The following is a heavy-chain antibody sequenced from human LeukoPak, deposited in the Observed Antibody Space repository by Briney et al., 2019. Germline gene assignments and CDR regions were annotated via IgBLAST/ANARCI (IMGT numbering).Heavy chain of an antibody. CDR1: GYTFTNYG. Sequence: ASVKVSCKASGYTFTNYGISWVRQAPGQGLEWMGWITTYNGYTNYAQKLQGRVTMTADTSTSTAYMELRSLRSDDTAVYYCARESIAVAGGDYWGQGTLVTVSS. J-gene: IGHJ4*02. CDR3: ARESIAVAGGDY. D-gene: IGHD6-19*01. CDR2: ITTYNGYT. V-gene: IGHV1-18*01.